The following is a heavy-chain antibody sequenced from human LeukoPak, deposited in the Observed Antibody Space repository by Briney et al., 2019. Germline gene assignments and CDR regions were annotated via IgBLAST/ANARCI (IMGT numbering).Heavy chain of an antibody. Sequence: GGSLRLSCAASGFTFNNYGMHWVRQAPGKGLEWVTFIRYDGSSKYYADSVKGRFTISRDNSKNTLYLQMNSLRAEDTAVYYCAKGSKEVLFTRDHYMDVWGKGTTVTISS. J-gene: IGHJ6*03. CDR1: GFTFNNYG. CDR3: AKGSKEVLFTRDHYMDV. V-gene: IGHV3-30*02. CDR2: IRYDGSSK. D-gene: IGHD3-3*01.